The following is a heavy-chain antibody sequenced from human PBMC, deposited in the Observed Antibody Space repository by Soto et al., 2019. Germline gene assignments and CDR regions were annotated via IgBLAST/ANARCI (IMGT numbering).Heavy chain of an antibody. CDR1: GDGVSSNSAA. V-gene: IGHV6-1*01. CDR2: TFYRSKWYN. CDR3: AKEGGNHYYYYAMDV. Sequence: PSQTLSLTCAISGDGVSSNSAAWSWIRQSPSRGLEWLGRTFYRSKWYNDYAVSVKGRITINPDTSKNQFSLQLNSVTPEDTAVYYCAKEGGNHYYYYAMDVWGQGTTVTVSS. J-gene: IGHJ6*02. D-gene: IGHD1-26*01.